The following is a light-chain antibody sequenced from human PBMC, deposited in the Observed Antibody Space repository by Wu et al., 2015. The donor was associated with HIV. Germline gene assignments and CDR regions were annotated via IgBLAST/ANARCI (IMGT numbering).Light chain of an antibody. CDR3: QQYSSSPYT. CDR1: QNINNF. V-gene: IGKV3-20*01. J-gene: IGKJ2*01. CDR2: GVS. Sequence: EIVLTQSPATLSLSPGERATLSCRASQNINNFLAWYQQKPGQAPRLLIYGVSSRATGIPDRFSGSGSGTDFILTINRLEPEDFAVYYCQQYSSSPYTFGQGTKLE.